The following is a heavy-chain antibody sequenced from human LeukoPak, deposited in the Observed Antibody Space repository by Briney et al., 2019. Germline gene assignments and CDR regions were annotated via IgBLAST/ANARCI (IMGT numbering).Heavy chain of an antibody. CDR2: IYYSGST. J-gene: IGHJ6*02. CDR1: GGSISSSSYY. D-gene: IGHD2-2*01. CDR3: ARLVVVPAAPRQAYYYYYYGMDV. V-gene: IGHV4-39*01. Sequence: SETLSLTCTVSGGSISSSSYYWGWIRQPPGKGLEWNGSIYYSGSTYYNPSLKSRVTISVDTSKNQFSLKLSSVTAADTAVYYCARLVVVPAAPRQAYYYYYYGMDVWGQGATVTVSS.